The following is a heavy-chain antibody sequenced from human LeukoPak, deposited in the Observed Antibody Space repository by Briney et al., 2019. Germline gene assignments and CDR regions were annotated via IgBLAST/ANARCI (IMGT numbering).Heavy chain of an antibody. CDR3: ASLDTAMVTWRDN. CDR2: IKRDGSET. Sequence: GGSLRLSCEASGFIFSSQWMSWVRQAPGKGLEWVANIKRDGSETYYVNSVKGRFPSSRDNAKNSLFLQMNSLRVEDTAVYYCASLDTAMVTWRDNWGQGTLVTVSS. V-gene: IGHV3-7*03. D-gene: IGHD5-18*01. J-gene: IGHJ4*02. CDR1: GFIFSSQW.